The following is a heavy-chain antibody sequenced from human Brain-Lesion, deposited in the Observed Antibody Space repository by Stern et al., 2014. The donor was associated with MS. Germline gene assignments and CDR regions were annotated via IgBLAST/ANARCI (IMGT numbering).Heavy chain of an antibody. J-gene: IGHJ4*02. D-gene: IGHD2-2*01. CDR1: GYTFSCYD. CDR3: ARAVRNQLLSEY. V-gene: IGHV1-8*01. Sequence: QDQLVQSGAEVKTPGASVKLSCKASGYTFSCYDITWVRQASGHRLEWMGWMNPYSGNTGYAQKFKGRVSMTSDPSISTVYMELTSLTSDDTAVYFCARAVRNQLLSEYWGQGTLVTVSS. CDR2: MNPYSGNT.